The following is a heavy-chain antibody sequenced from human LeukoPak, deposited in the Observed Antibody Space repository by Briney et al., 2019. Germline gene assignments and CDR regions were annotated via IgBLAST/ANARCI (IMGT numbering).Heavy chain of an antibody. V-gene: IGHV3-7*01. D-gene: IGHD1-26*01. Sequence: GGSLRLSCAASGFTFSGHWMSWVRQAPAKGLEWVAHMNGDGSQIYYMDFVKGRFTISRDNAKNSLYLQMNGLRAEDTAVYYCVAWGNSGNSWGQRTMVIVSS. CDR1: GFTFSGHW. CDR2: MNGDGSQI. CDR3: VAWGNSGNS. J-gene: IGHJ3*01.